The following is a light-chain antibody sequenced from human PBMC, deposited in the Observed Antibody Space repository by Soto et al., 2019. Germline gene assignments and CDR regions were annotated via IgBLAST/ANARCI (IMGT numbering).Light chain of an antibody. CDR1: QYISTR. Sequence: EIVLTQSPATLSSFPGDRVTLSCRASQYISTRLAWYQHRPGQAPRLLIYQTSIRAAGIPARFSASGSGTDFTLTVSDVQPEDFALYYCHQRQSWPRTFGQGTKVDIK. V-gene: IGKV3-11*01. J-gene: IGKJ1*01. CDR2: QTS. CDR3: HQRQSWPRT.